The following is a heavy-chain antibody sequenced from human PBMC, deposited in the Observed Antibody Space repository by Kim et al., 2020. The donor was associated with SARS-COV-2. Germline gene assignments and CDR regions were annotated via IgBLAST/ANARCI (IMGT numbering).Heavy chain of an antibody. CDR3: ARTDASGSYPDY. CDR1: GGSISSSGYY. Sequence: SETLSLTCTVSGGSISSSGYYWGWIRQPPGQGLEWIGSIYYSGSTYYNPSLKSRVTISVDTSKNQFSLRLTSVAAADTAVYYCARTDASGSYPDYWGQGT. D-gene: IGHD3-10*01. V-gene: IGHV4-39*07. J-gene: IGHJ4*02. CDR2: IYYSGST.